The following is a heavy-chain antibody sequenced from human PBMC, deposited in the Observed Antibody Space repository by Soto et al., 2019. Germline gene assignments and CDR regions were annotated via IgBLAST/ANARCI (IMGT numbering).Heavy chain of an antibody. J-gene: IGHJ6*02. CDR2: IYYSGST. CDR3: ARDRISSIDYYYGMDV. D-gene: IGHD6-6*01. Sequence: PSETLSLTCTVSGGSISSGGYYWSWIRQHPGKGLEWIGYIYYSGSTYYNPSLKSRVTISVDTSKNQFSLKLSSVTAADTAVYYCARDRISSIDYYYGMDVWGQGTTVTVYS. V-gene: IGHV4-31*03. CDR1: GGSISSGGYY.